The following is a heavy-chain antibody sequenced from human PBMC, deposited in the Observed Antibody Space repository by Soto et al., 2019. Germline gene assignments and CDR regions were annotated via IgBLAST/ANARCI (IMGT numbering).Heavy chain of an antibody. CDR2: IYHSGST. J-gene: IGHJ4*02. V-gene: IGHV4-30-2*01. Sequence: QLQLQESGSGLVKPSQTLSLTCAVSGGSISSGGYSWSWIRQPPGKGLEWIGYIYHSGSTYYNPSLKSRVTISVDRSKIQLSLKLSSVTAADTAVYYCARAGAFYDSSAAFDYWGQGTLVTVSS. CDR1: GGSISSGGYS. CDR3: ARAGAFYDSSAAFDY. D-gene: IGHD3-22*01.